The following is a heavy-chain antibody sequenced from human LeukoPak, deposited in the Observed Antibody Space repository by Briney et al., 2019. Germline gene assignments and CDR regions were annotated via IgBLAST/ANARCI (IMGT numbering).Heavy chain of an antibody. D-gene: IGHD3-10*01. J-gene: IGHJ3*02. Sequence: GGSLRLSCAASGFTFSSYGMHWVRQAPGKGLEWVAVISYDGSNKYYADSVKGRFTISRDNSKNTLYLQMNSLRAEDTAVYYCARGISRGMVRGVILDAFDIWGQGTMVTVSS. CDR1: GFTFSSYG. V-gene: IGHV3-30*19. CDR3: ARGISRGMVRGVILDAFDI. CDR2: ISYDGSNK.